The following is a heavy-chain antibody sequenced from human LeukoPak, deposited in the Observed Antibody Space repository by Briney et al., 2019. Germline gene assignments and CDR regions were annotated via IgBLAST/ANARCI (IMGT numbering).Heavy chain of an antibody. Sequence: SETLSLTCAVYGGSFSGYYWSWIRQAPGKGLEWIGEINHSGSTNYNPSLKSRVTISVDTSKNQFSLKLSSVTAADTAVYYCARAPMVRGVVNWFDPWGQGTLVTVSS. J-gene: IGHJ5*02. V-gene: IGHV4-34*01. CDR1: GGSFSGYY. CDR2: INHSGST. CDR3: ARAPMVRGVVNWFDP. D-gene: IGHD3-10*01.